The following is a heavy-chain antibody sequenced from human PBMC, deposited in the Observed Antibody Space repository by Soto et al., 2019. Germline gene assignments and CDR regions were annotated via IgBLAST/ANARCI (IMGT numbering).Heavy chain of an antibody. D-gene: IGHD6-19*01. J-gene: IGHJ3*02. CDR3: SRVAGTDTPNDAFDI. CDR2: IIPIFGTA. CDR1: GGTFSSYA. V-gene: IGHV1-69*06. Sequence: QVQLVQSGAEVKKPGSSVKVSCKASGGTFSSYAISWVRQAPGQGLEGMGGIIPIFGTANYAQKFQGRVTITADKSTSTAYMELISLSSEDTAVDYWSRVAGTDTPNDAFDIWGQGTMVTVFS.